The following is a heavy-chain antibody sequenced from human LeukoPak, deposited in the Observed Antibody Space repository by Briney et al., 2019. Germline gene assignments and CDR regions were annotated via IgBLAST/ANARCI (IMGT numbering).Heavy chain of an antibody. CDR2: IIPILGIA. CDR3: ARVLSFSGSSTFDY. CDR1: GGTFSSYA. Sequence: ASVKVSCKASGGTFSSYAISWVRQAPGQGLEWMGRIIPILGIANYAQKFQGRVTVTADKSTSTAYMELSSLRSEDTAVYYCARVLSFSGSSTFDYWGQGTLVTVSS. D-gene: IGHD1-26*01. V-gene: IGHV1-69*04. J-gene: IGHJ4*02.